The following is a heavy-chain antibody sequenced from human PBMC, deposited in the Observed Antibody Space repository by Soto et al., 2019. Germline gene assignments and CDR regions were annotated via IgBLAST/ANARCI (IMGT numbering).Heavy chain of an antibody. CDR1: GFTFSSFG. J-gene: IGHJ2*01. CDR3: VKNIHFLGIWYFDL. V-gene: IGHV3-30*18. CDR2: ISYDGSDT. Sequence: EQLAESGGGVVQSGRSLRLSCEASGFTFSSFGMHWVRQAPGKGLEWVAVISYDGSDTYFADSVKGRFTISRENSKNIVYLQMNSLRVEDTAVYYCVKNIHFLGIWYFDLWGRGSLVSVSS. D-gene: IGHD3-16*01.